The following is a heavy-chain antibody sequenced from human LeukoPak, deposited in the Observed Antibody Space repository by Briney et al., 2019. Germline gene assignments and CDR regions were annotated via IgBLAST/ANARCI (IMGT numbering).Heavy chain of an antibody. CDR2: VHYSGGT. CDR1: GGSIPTSTYH. J-gene: IGHJ5*02. D-gene: IGHD3-3*01. CDR3: ARDLDAWFDP. Sequence: SETLSLTCTVSGGSIPTSTYHWGWIRQSPGKGLEWIGSVHYSGGTYYNPSLRSRVSISLDTSKNQFSLKLSSVTAADTAVYYCARDLDAWFDPWGQGTLVTVSS. V-gene: IGHV4-39*07.